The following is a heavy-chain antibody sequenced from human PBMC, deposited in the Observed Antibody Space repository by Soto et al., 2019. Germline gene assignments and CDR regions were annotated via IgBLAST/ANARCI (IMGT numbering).Heavy chain of an antibody. CDR1: GFTFSDFA. CDR2: ISGSGGTI. V-gene: IGHV3-23*01. J-gene: IGHJ4*02. Sequence: EVQVLESGGGLVQPGGSLRLSCVASGFTFSDFAMSWVRQAPGKGLEWVSSISGSGGTIYYADSVKGRFTISRDNSNNTLYLQMHSLRADDTAVYFCAKLRGSGWYFHYWGQGTLGAVSS. D-gene: IGHD6-19*01. CDR3: AKLRGSGWYFHY.